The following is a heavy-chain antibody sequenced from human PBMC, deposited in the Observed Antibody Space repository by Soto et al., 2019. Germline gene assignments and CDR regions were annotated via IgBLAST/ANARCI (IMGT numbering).Heavy chain of an antibody. CDR3: ARGGFMVVVAATLDYYYGMDV. V-gene: IGHV1-18*01. Sequence: QVQLVQSGAEVKKPGASVKVSCKASGYTFTSYGISWVRQAPGQGLEWMGWISAYTGNTNYAQKLQGRVTMTTDTPTSTAYMELRSLRTDHTAVYYCARGGFMVVVAATLDYYYGMDVWGQGTTVTVSS. D-gene: IGHD2-15*01. J-gene: IGHJ6*02. CDR2: ISAYTGNT. CDR1: GYTFTSYG.